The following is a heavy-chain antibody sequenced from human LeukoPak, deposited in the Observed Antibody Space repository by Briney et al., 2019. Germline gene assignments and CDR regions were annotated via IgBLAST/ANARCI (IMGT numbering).Heavy chain of an antibody. V-gene: IGHV4-61*08. Sequence: SETLSLTCTVSGGSVSSDGFYWTWIRQPPGKGLEWIGYVYYSGSTNYNPSLKSRVTISLDTSKNQFSLKLNSVTAADTAVYYCASYSYYYDSSGYFDYWGQGTLVTVSS. J-gene: IGHJ4*02. CDR1: GGSVSSDGFY. D-gene: IGHD3-22*01. CDR3: ASYSYYYDSSGYFDY. CDR2: VYYSGST.